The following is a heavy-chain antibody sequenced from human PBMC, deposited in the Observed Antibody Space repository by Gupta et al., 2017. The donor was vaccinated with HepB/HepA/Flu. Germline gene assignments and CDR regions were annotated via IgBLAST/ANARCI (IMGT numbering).Heavy chain of an antibody. CDR3: ARDGVTAARDY. Sequence: EVQLVESVGGLVQPGGSLRLSCAASGFTFINYWMVWVRQAPGKGLEWVASIQPGGSGKFYVESVKGRFTISRDDAKNSLFLQMNSLTAEDTAVYYCARDGVTAARDYWGQGSLVTVSS. V-gene: IGHV3-7*01. J-gene: IGHJ4*02. D-gene: IGHD2-2*01. CDR1: GFTFINYW. CDR2: IQPGGSGK.